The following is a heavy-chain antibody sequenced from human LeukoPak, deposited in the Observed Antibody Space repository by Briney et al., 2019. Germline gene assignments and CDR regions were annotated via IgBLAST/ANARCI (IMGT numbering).Heavy chain of an antibody. J-gene: IGHJ6*02. Sequence: PSETLSLTCTVSGGSISSGGYSWSWIRQHPGKGLEWIGYIYYSGSTYYNPSLKSRVTISVDTSKNQFSLKLSSVTAADTAVYYCASLQGEQHLRMDVWGQGTTVTVSS. CDR1: GGSISSGGYS. CDR3: ASLQGEQHLRMDV. V-gene: IGHV4-31*03. D-gene: IGHD6-13*01. CDR2: IYYSGST.